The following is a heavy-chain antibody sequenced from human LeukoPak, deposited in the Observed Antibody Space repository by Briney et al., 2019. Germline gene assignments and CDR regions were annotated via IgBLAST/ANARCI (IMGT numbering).Heavy chain of an antibody. CDR1: GGSISSYY. J-gene: IGHJ4*02. CDR2: IYYSGST. CDR3: AGDYSGGTDY. Sequence: SETLSLTCTVSGGSISSYYWSWIRQPPGKGLEWIGYIYYSGSTNYRPSLKSRVTISVDTSKNQFSLKLSSVTAADTAVYYCAGDYSGGTDYWGQGTLVTVSS. D-gene: IGHD5-12*01. V-gene: IGHV4-59*01.